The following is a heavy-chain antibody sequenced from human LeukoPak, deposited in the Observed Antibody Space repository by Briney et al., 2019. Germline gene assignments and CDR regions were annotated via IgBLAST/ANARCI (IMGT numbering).Heavy chain of an antibody. D-gene: IGHD2-15*01. CDR3: AKDREDIVVVVAATPPPYYFDY. J-gene: IGHJ4*02. V-gene: IGHV3-23*01. CDR1: GFTFSSYA. Sequence: GGSLRLSCAASGFTFSSYAMSWVRQAPGKGLEWVSAISGSGGSTYYADSVKDRFTISRDNSKNTLYLQMNSLRAEDTAVYYCAKDREDIVVVVAATPPPYYFDYWGQGTLVTVSS. CDR2: ISGSGGST.